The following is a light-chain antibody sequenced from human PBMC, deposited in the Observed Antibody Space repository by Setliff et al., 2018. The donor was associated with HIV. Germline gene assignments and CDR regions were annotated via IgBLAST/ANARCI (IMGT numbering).Light chain of an antibody. V-gene: IGLV1-36*01. CDR1: NSNIGNNP. CDR3: AAWDDSLSGYV. Sequence: QSVLTQLPSVSEAPGQRVTISCSGSNSNIGNNPVNWYQQLPGKAPKLLIYYNDLVPSGISDRFSGSKSGTSASLAISGLQSEDEADFYCAAWDDSLSGYVFGTGTKVTVL. CDR2: YND. J-gene: IGLJ1*01.